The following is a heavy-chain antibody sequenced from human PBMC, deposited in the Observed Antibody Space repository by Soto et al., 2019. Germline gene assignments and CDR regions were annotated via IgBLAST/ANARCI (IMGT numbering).Heavy chain of an antibody. D-gene: IGHD3-22*01. Sequence: PGGSLRPSCAASGVTLITYGTHWVRQAPGKGLDWVAVIWSDENTKYYVDSVKGRFTISRDNSKNTLYLQMSSLRAEDTAVYYCTRALGYYYDAWGQGTLVTVS. CDR3: TRALGYYYDA. CDR1: GVTLITYG. CDR2: IWSDENTK. V-gene: IGHV3-33*01. J-gene: IGHJ5*02.